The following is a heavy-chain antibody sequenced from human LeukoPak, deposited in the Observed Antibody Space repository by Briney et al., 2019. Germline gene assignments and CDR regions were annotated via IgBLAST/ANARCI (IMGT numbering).Heavy chain of an antibody. CDR2: ISPVKNTI. CDR3: ARESDRHHDLWSGYLALDY. D-gene: IGHD3-3*01. J-gene: IGHJ4*02. Sequence: GGSLRLSCAASGFTFSSYSMTWVRQTPGKGLEWISYISPVKNTIYYADSVKGRFTISRDHAKNSLDLQMHSLRAEDTAVYYCARESDRHHDLWSGYLALDYWGQGTLVTVSS. CDR1: GFTFSSYS. V-gene: IGHV3-48*01.